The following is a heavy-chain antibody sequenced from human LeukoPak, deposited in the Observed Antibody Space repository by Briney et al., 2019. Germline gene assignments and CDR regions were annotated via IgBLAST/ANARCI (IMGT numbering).Heavy chain of an antibody. V-gene: IGHV1-2*02. D-gene: IGHD3-10*01. CDR1: GYTFTGYY. CDR3: ARDPPIGGADVFDI. CDR2: INPNSGGT. Sequence: ASVKVSCKASGYTFTGYYMHWVRQAPGQGLEWMGWINPNSGGTNYAQKFQGRVTMTRDTSISTAYMELSRLRSDDTAVYYCARDPPIGGADVFDIWGQGTMVTVSS. J-gene: IGHJ3*02.